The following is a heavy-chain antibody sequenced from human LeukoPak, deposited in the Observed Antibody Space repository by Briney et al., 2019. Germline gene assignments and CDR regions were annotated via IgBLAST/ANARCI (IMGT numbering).Heavy chain of an antibody. D-gene: IGHD1-7*01. CDR1: GFTFSSYW. J-gene: IGHJ4*02. V-gene: IGHV3-74*01. Sequence: PGGSLRLSCAASGFTFSSYWAHWVRHAPGKGLVWVSRITDDGSSTNYADSVKGRFTISRDNAKNTLYLQMDSLTAEDTAVYYCATDGTHGDFDYWGQGTLVTVSS. CDR3: ATDGTHGDFDY. CDR2: ITDDGSST.